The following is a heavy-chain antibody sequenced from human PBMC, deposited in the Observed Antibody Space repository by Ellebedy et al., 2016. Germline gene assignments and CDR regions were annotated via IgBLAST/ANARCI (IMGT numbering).Heavy chain of an antibody. CDR1: GYSFTSYW. CDR2: IYPGDSYT. D-gene: IGHD3-16*01. V-gene: IGHV5-51*01. CDR3: ARHGFGGDANDY. J-gene: IGHJ4*02. Sequence: KVSCXGSGYSFTSYWIGWVRQMPGKGLEWMGIIYPGDSYTNYSPSFQGHVTISADKSISTAYLQWSSLKASDTAMYYCARHGFGGDANDYWGQGTLVTVSS.